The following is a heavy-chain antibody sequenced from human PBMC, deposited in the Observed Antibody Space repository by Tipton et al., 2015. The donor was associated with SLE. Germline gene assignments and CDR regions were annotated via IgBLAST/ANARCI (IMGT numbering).Heavy chain of an antibody. CDR2: IKQDGSEK. CDR1: GFTFSSYW. Sequence: SLRLSCAASGFTFSSYWMSWVRQAPGKGLEWVANIKQDGSEKYYVDSVKGRVTISRDNAKNSLYLQMNSLRAEDTAVYYCARVKVGGNWFVPWGQGTLVTVSS. J-gene: IGHJ5*02. V-gene: IGHV3-7*01. D-gene: IGHD3-22*01. CDR3: ARVKVGGNWFVP.